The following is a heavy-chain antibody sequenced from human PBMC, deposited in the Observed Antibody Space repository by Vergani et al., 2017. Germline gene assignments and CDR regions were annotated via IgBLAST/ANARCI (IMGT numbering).Heavy chain of an antibody. CDR2: IIPILGIA. CDR1: GGTFSSYT. CDR3: ASLCSIPRCVYFDY. D-gene: IGHD2-2*01. V-gene: IGHV1-69*02. Sequence: QVQLVQSGAEVKKPGSSVKVSCKASGGTFSSYTISWVRQAPGQGLEWMGRIIPILGIANYAQKFQGRVTITTDKSTSTAYMELSSLRSEDTAVYYCASLCSIPRCVYFDYWGQGTLVTVSS. J-gene: IGHJ4*02.